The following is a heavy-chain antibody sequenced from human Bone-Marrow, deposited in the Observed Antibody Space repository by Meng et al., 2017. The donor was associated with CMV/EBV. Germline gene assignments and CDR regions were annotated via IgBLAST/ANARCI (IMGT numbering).Heavy chain of an antibody. V-gene: IGHV1-8*01. CDR3: ARASSGYSNY. CDR1: GYTFTSYD. J-gene: IGHJ4*02. CDR2: MNPNSGNT. Sequence: ASGKVSCKASGYTFTSYDINWVRQATGQGLEWMGWMNPNSGNTGYAQKFQGRVTMTRDTSISTAYMELSRLRSDDTAVYYCARASSGYSNYWGQGTLVTVSS. D-gene: IGHD4-23*01.